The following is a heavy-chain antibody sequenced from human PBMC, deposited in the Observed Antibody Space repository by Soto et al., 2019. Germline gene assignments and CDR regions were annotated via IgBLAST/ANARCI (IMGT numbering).Heavy chain of an antibody. D-gene: IGHD6-13*01. CDR2: IHHSGST. J-gene: IGHJ4*02. V-gene: IGHV4-4*02. CDR1: GLSISSDNW. CDR3: ARDQGSHPGD. Sequence: QVQLQESGPGLVRPSGTVSLTCAVSGLSISSDNWWSWVRQPPGKGLEWIGEIHHSGSTNYNPSLNSRVTMSVVPSKDLFSLTLNSVTAADTAFYYCARDQGSHPGDWGQGTLVSVSS.